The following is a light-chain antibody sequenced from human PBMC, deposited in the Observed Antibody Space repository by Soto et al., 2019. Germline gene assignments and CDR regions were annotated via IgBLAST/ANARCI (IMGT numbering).Light chain of an antibody. CDR1: TSDFVNYNY. Sequence: QSALTQPASLSGSPGQSVTISCSGTTSDFVNYNYVSWYQHHPGKAPQLILFEVSNRPSGVSSRLSGSKSGNTASLIISGLQAEDEAYYYCSSYTVSTDVVFGGGTKVTVL. J-gene: IGLJ2*01. V-gene: IGLV2-14*01. CDR3: SSYTVSTDVV. CDR2: EVS.